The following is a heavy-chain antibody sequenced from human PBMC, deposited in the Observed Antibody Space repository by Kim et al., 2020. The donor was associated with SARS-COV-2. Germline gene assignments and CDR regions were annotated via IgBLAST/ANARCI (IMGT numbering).Heavy chain of an antibody. CDR1: GYTFTGYY. Sequence: ASVKVSCKASGYTFTGYYMHWVRQAPGQGLEWMGWINPNSGGTNYAQKFQGRVTMTRDTSISTAYMELSRLRSDDTAVYYCARDSGGWNYEFDYWGQGTLVTVSS. CDR3: ARDSGGWNYEFDY. D-gene: IGHD1-7*01. J-gene: IGHJ4*02. V-gene: IGHV1-2*02. CDR2: INPNSGGT.